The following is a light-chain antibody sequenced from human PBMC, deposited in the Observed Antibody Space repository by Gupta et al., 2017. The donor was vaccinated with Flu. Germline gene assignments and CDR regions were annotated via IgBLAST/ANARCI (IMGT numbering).Light chain of an antibody. V-gene: IGLV8-61*01. Sequence: GGTVTHTCGLTSGAVSYSHYPSWYQQTPGQAPRTLVHSTDSRFSGVPDSVSGSIRGTKAAITIQGAQPEDDCQYYGGLNLGSDNWVFGRGT. CDR2: STD. CDR1: SGAVSYSHY. J-gene: IGLJ3*02. CDR3: GLNLGSDNWV.